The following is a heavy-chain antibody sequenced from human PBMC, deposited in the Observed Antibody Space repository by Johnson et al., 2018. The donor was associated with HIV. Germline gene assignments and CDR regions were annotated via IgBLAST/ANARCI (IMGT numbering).Heavy chain of an antibody. Sequence: VLLLESGGGLVQPGGSLRLSCAASGFTFNSHAMSWVRQAPGKGLEWVSAISGSGGSTYYADSVKGRFTISRDNSKNTLYMQMNSLRAEDTAVYYCAKDQNSHRAFDIWGQGTMVTVSS. V-gene: IGHV3-23*01. D-gene: IGHD4-11*01. J-gene: IGHJ3*02. CDR2: ISGSGGST. CDR1: GFTFNSHA. CDR3: AKDQNSHRAFDI.